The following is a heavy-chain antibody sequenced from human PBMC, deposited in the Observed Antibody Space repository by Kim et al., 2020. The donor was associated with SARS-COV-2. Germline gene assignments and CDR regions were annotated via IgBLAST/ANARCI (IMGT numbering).Heavy chain of an antibody. D-gene: IGHD3-16*01. Sequence: GGSLRLSCAASGFTFSSYGMHWVRQAPGKGLEWVAVICCDGGTNYYAYSVRRRFTISSDTTNNPLYLQMNSLRADDTALYYCATELCSLYDWGGYWGLGT. V-gene: IGHV3-33*03. CDR3: ATELCSLYDWGGY. J-gene: IGHJ1*01. CDR1: GFTFSSYG. CDR2: ICCDGGTN.